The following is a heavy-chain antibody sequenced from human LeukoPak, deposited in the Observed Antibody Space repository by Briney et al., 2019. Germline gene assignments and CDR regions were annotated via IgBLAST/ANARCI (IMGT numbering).Heavy chain of an antibody. D-gene: IGHD6-13*01. CDR2: ITPLFGTA. CDR3: ARGLAAAGYFDY. Sequence: SVKVSCKASGGTFSKYTISWVRQRPGQGLDWMGGITPLFGTAHYAQKFQGRVTITADESASTAYMELSSLRSEDTAVYYCARGLAAAGYFDYWGQGTLVTVSS. V-gene: IGHV1-69*01. J-gene: IGHJ4*02. CDR1: GGTFSKYT.